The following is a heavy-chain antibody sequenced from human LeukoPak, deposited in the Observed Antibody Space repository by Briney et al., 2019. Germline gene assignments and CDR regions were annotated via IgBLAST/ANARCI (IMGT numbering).Heavy chain of an antibody. J-gene: IGHJ5*02. CDR1: GGSISSGGYS. Sequence: SQTLSLTCAVSGGSISSGGYSWSWIRQPPGKGLEWIGYIYHSGSTYYNPSLKRRVTISVDRSKNQFSLKLSSVTAADTAVYYCARGGEYSGSYTGGWFDPWGQGTLVTVSS. CDR3: ARGGEYSGSYTGGWFDP. CDR2: IYHSGST. D-gene: IGHD1-26*01. V-gene: IGHV4-30-2*01.